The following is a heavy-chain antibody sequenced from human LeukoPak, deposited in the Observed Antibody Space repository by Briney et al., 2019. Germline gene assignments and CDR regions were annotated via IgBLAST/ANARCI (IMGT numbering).Heavy chain of an antibody. CDR1: GFTFSTYA. V-gene: IGHV3-23*01. CDR2: ISGSGGST. CDR3: AKDAKLGMATMYSFDT. Sequence: KPGGSLRLSCAASGFTFSTYAMSWVRQAPGKGLEWVSGISGSGGSTYYADSVKGRFTISRDNSKSSLYLQMNSLRADDTAVYYCAKDAKLGMATMYSFDTWGQGTMVTVSS. J-gene: IGHJ3*02. D-gene: IGHD5-24*01.